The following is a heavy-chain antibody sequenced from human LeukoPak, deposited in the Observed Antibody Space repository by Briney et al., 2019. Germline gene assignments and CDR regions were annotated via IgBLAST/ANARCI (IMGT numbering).Heavy chain of an antibody. CDR2: IYPYDSDS. CDR3: ARQTATYFDY. D-gene: IGHD1-26*01. CDR1: GYGFSSYW. Sequence: GESLKISCKASGYGFSSYWIAWVRQMPGKGLEWVGVIYPYDSDSRYSQSFEGQVTMSADKSMSVAYLQLSSLKASDTAMYYCARQTATYFDYWGQGTLVTVSS. V-gene: IGHV5-51*01. J-gene: IGHJ4*02.